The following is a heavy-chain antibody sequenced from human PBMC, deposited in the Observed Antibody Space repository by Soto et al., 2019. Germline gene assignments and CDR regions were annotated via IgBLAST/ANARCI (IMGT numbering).Heavy chain of an antibody. D-gene: IGHD3-16*01. V-gene: IGHV3-7*01. CDR3: ARQGGRRTYYYYYGMDV. Sequence: GGSLRLSCTASGFTFSSYWMSWVRQAPGKGLEWVANIKHDGSEKNYVDSVKGRFTISTDNAKNSVFLQMNSLRAEDTAVYYCARQGGRRTYYYYYGMDVWGQGTTVTVSS. CDR1: GFTFSSYW. J-gene: IGHJ6*02. CDR2: IKHDGSEK.